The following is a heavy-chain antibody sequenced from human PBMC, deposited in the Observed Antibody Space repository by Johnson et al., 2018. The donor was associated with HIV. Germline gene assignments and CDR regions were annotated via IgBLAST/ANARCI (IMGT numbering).Heavy chain of an antibody. V-gene: IGHV3-30*04. CDR2: ISYDGSNK. D-gene: IGHD3-3*01. Sequence: QVQLVESGGGVVQPGRSLRLSCAASGFTFSSYAMHWVRQAPGKGLEWVAVISYDGSNKYYADFVKGRFTISRDNSKNTLYLQMNSLRAEDTAVYYCARGDFWSGYPDAFDIWGQGTMVTVSS. J-gene: IGHJ3*02. CDR1: GFTFSSYA. CDR3: ARGDFWSGYPDAFDI.